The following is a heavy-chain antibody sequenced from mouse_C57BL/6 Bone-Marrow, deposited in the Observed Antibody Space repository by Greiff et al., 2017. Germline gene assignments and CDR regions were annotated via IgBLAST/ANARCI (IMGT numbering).Heavy chain of an antibody. CDR2: IYPGDGDT. CDR1: GYAFSSSW. V-gene: IGHV1-82*01. Sequence: QVQLQQSGPELVKPGASVKISCKASGYAFSSSWMNWVKQRPGKGLEWIGRIYPGDGDTNYNGKFKGKATLTADKSSSTAYMQLRSLTSEDSAVYFCAVITPWFAYWGQGTLVTVSA. J-gene: IGHJ3*01. D-gene: IGHD1-1*01. CDR3: AVITPWFAY.